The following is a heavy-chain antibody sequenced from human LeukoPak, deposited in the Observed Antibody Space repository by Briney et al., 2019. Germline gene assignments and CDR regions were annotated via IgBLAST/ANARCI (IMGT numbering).Heavy chain of an antibody. Sequence: SETLSLTCTVSGGSISSYYWSWIRQPPGKGLEWIGYIYYSGSTNYNPSLKSRVTISVDTSKDQFSLKLSPVTAADTAVYYCARGPPFLEWLFDNHGMDVWGQGTTVTVSS. D-gene: IGHD3-3*01. V-gene: IGHV4-59*01. CDR2: IYYSGST. J-gene: IGHJ6*02. CDR3: ARGPPFLEWLFDNHGMDV. CDR1: GGSISSYY.